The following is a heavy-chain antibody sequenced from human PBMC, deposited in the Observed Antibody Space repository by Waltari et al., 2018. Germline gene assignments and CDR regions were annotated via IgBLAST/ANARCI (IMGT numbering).Heavy chain of an antibody. D-gene: IGHD3-22*01. J-gene: IGHJ6*02. V-gene: IGHV4-39*07. Sequence: QLQLQESGPGLVKPSETLSLTCTVSGGSISSSSYYWGWIRQPPGKGLAWIGSIYYSGSTYYNPSLKSRVTISVDTSKNQFSLKLSSVTAADTAVYYCARGARSGYALGKRGYYYYGMDVWGQGTTVTVSS. CDR2: IYYSGST. CDR1: GGSISSSSYY. CDR3: ARGARSGYALGKRGYYYYGMDV.